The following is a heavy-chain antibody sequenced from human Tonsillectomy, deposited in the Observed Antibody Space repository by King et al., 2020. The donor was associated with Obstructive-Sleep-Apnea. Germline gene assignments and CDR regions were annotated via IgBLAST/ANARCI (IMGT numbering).Heavy chain of an antibody. CDR2: ISSSSSYI. CDR3: ARDLNDFWSGYPNWFDP. CDR1: GFTFSSYS. D-gene: IGHD3-3*01. V-gene: IGHV3-21*01. J-gene: IGHJ5*02. Sequence: VQLVESGGGLVKPGGSLRLSCAASGFTFSSYSMNWVRQAPGKGLEWVSSISSSSSYIYYADSVKGRFTTSRDNAKNSLYLQMNSLRAGDTAVYYCARDLNDFWSGYPNWFDPWGQGTLVTVSS.